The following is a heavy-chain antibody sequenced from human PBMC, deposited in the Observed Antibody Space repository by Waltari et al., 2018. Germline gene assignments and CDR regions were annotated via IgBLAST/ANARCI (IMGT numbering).Heavy chain of an antibody. CDR2: IKRNSEGGPP. J-gene: IGHJ4*02. V-gene: IGHV3-15*01. Sequence: EVQLAESGGGLVKPGGSLRLSWAASGITLSKVFMSLVRQAPGKGLEWVGRIKRNSEGGPPDYAAPVKGRFTISRDDSKNTVYLQVDSLRTEDTAVYYCAAPGEGIRGAQPFDYWGQGTLVTVSS. CDR1: GITLSKVF. CDR3: AAPGEGIRGAQPFDY.